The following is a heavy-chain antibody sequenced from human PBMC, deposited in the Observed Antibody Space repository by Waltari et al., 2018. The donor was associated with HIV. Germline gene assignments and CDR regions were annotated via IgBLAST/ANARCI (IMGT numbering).Heavy chain of an antibody. Sequence: EVQLVESGGGLVQPGGSLRLSCAASGFTVSSNYMSWVRQAPGKGLEWVSVIYLGCSTYYSDSVKGRCTISRDISKNTLYLQMNSLRAEDTALYYCARDRGVRSFQHWGQGTLVTVSS. CDR3: ARDRGVRSFQH. CDR1: GFTVSSNY. D-gene: IGHD3-10*01. V-gene: IGHV3-66*02. J-gene: IGHJ1*01. CDR2: IYLGCST.